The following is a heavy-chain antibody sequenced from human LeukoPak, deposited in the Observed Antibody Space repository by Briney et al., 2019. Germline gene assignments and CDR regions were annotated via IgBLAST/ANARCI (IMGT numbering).Heavy chain of an antibody. CDR1: GGSISSGDYY. J-gene: IGHJ4*02. D-gene: IGHD2/OR15-2a*01. Sequence: SETLSLTCTVSGGSISSGDYYWRWIRQPPGKGLEWIGYIYYSGSTYYNPSLKSRVTISVDTSKNQFSLKLSSVTAADTAVYYCARGAPPYPHTTLTSDYWGQGTLVTVSS. CDR3: ARGAPPYPHTTLTSDY. CDR2: IYYSGST. V-gene: IGHV4-30-4*08.